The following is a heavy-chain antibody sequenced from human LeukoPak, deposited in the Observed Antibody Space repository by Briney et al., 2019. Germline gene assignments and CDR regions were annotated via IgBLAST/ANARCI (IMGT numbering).Heavy chain of an antibody. Sequence: GGSLRLSCAASGFTFSSYEMNWVRQAPGKGLEWVSYISSSGSTIYYADSVKGRFTVSRDNAKNSLYLQMNSLRAEDTAVYYCARVGPWVNPDYYYYYMDVWGKGTTVTVSS. CDR1: GFTFSSYE. CDR2: ISSSGSTI. V-gene: IGHV3-48*03. D-gene: IGHD1-14*01. CDR3: ARVGPWVNPDYYYYYMDV. J-gene: IGHJ6*03.